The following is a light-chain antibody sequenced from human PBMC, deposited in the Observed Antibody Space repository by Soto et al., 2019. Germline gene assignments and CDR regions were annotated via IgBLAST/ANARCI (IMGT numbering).Light chain of an antibody. CDR3: ATWDDRLSGWV. Sequence: QSVLTQPPSASGTPGQRVTISCSGTTSNIGSNFVYWYQHLPGTTPKLLVFSYNQRPSGVPDRFSGSKSCYSASLAISGLRSEDEADYYCATWDDRLSGWVFGGGTKVTVL. J-gene: IGLJ3*02. CDR2: SYN. V-gene: IGLV1-47*02. CDR1: TSNIGSNF.